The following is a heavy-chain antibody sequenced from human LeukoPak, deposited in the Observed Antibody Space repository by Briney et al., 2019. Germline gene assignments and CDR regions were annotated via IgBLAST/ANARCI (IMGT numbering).Heavy chain of an antibody. Sequence: SVKVSCKASGYTFTSYYMHWVRQAPGQGLEWMGGIIPIFGTANYAQKFQGRVTITADESTSTAYMELSSLRSEDTAVYYCARSPSYYYDSSGYYLPEYYFDYWGQGTLVTVSS. D-gene: IGHD3-22*01. J-gene: IGHJ4*02. CDR1: GYTFTSYY. CDR3: ARSPSYYYDSSGYYLPEYYFDY. CDR2: IIPIFGTA. V-gene: IGHV1-69*13.